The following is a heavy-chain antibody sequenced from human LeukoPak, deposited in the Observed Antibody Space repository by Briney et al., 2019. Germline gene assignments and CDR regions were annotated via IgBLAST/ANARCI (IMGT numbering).Heavy chain of an antibody. J-gene: IGHJ5*02. CDR3: AHRRRTGLENWFDP. Sequence: ESGPTLVKPTQTLTLTCTFSGFSLNTSGGGGGWIRQPPGKALEWLALIYGNNDKRYSPSLKSRLTITQDTSKNQVVLTMTNMDPVDTATYFCAHRRRTGLENWFDPWGQGTLVTVSS. CDR1: GFSLNTSGGG. D-gene: IGHD1-1*01. V-gene: IGHV2-5*01. CDR2: IYGNNDK.